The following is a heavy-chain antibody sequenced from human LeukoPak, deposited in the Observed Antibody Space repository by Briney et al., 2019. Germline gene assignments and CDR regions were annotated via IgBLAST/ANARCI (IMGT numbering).Heavy chain of an antibody. CDR3: ARMRGDYAAFDY. CDR2: ISYDGSNK. D-gene: IGHD4-17*01. J-gene: IGHJ4*02. V-gene: IGHV3-30-3*02. CDR1: GFTFSTYA. Sequence: GGSLRLSCAASGFTFSTYAMHWVRQAPGKGLEWVAFISYDGSNKYYADSVKGRFTISRDNSKNTLYLQMNSLRAEDTAVYYCARMRGDYAAFDYWGQGTLVTVSS.